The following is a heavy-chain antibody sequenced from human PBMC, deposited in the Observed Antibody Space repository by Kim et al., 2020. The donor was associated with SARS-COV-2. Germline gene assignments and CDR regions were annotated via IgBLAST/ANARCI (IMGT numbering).Heavy chain of an antibody. CDR2: IIPIFGTA. Sequence: SVKVSCKASGGTFSSYAISWVRQAPGQGLEWMGGIIPIFGTANYAQKFQGRVTITADKSTSTAYMELSSLRSEDTAVYYCARAPPAYCGGDCYWRAFDIWGQGTMVTVSS. V-gene: IGHV1-69*06. CDR3: ARAPPAYCGGDCYWRAFDI. D-gene: IGHD2-21*02. J-gene: IGHJ3*02. CDR1: GGTFSSYA.